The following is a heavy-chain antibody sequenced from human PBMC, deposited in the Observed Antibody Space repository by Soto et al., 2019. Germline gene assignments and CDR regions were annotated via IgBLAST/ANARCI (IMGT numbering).Heavy chain of an antibody. CDR2: IKQDGTEK. J-gene: IGHJ4*02. Sequence: EVQLVESGGGLVQPGGSLRLSCAASGFTFSSYWMNWVRQAPGKGLEWVANIKQDGTEKHYVDSVKDRFTISRDNAKSSLHLQLNSLRADDTAVYYCAGGTGWFIVDWGQGNLVTVSS. V-gene: IGHV3-7*02. CDR1: GFTFSSYW. CDR3: AGGTGWFIVD. D-gene: IGHD6-19*01.